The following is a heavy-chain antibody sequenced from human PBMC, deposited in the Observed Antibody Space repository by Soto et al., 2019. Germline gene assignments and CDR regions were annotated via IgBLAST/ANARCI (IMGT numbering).Heavy chain of an antibody. J-gene: IGHJ5*02. V-gene: IGHV3-7*03. CDR2: IKQDGSEK. Sequence: LRLSCAASGFTFSSYWMSWVRQAPGKGLEWVANIKQDGSEKYYVDSVKGRFTISRDNAKNSLYLQMNSLGAEDTAVYYCARGLILERYTPNWFDPWGQGTLVTVSS. CDR1: GFTFSSYW. CDR3: ARGLILERYTPNWFDP. D-gene: IGHD1-1*01.